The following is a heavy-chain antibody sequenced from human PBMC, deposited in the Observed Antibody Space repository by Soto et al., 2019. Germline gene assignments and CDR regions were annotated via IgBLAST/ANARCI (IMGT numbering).Heavy chain of an antibody. J-gene: IGHJ6*02. CDR2: ISGSGGST. CDR3: ARERQQLAPRTYGMDL. Sequence: PVGSLRLSCAASGFTFSSYAMSWVRQAPGKGLEWVSAISGSGGSTYYADPVKGRFTISRDNSKNTLYLQMNSLRAEDTAVYYCARERQQLAPRTYGMDLWGYWNTVTVCS. CDR1: GFTFSSYA. V-gene: IGHV3-23*01. D-gene: IGHD6-6*01.